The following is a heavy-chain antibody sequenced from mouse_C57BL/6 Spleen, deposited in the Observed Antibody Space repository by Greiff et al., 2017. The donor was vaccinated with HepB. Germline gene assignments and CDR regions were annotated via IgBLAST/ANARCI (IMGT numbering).Heavy chain of an antibody. CDR2: ISSGSSTI. Sequence: EVQRVESGGGLVKPGGSLKLSCAASGFTFSDYGMHWVRQAPEKGLEWVAYISSGSSTIYYAATVKGRFTIPRDNAKNTLFLQMTSLRSEDTAMYYCARRGIYDGYPHWFFDVWGTGTTVTVSS. J-gene: IGHJ1*03. CDR3: ARRGIYDGYPHWFFDV. CDR1: GFTFSDYG. V-gene: IGHV5-17*01. D-gene: IGHD2-3*01.